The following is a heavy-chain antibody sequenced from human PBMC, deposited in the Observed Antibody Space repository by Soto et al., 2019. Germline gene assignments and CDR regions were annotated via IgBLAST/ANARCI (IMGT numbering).Heavy chain of an antibody. CDR1: GGTFSSYA. J-gene: IGHJ3*02. CDR3: ARDMRSPRVSGSSVSDAGDI. D-gene: IGHD1-26*01. V-gene: IGHV1-69*01. Sequence: QVQLVQSGAAVKKPGSSVKVSCKASGGTFSSYAIRWVRQAPGQGLEWMGGIIPIFGTANYAQKFQGRVTITADESTGTAHMELSSLSSEDTAVYYCARDMRSPRVSGSSVSDAGDIWGQGTMVTVSS. CDR2: IIPIFGTA.